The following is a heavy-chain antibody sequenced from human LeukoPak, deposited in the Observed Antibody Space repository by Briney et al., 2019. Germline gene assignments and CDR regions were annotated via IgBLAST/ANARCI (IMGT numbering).Heavy chain of an antibody. J-gene: IGHJ4*02. Sequence: GGSLRLSCAASGLTFSSAWMHWVRQTPGKRLVWISRIRSDGTATYADSVRGRFTISRDNAKNTLYLQMNNLRADDTGIYYCASDGSYKLDYWGQGALVTVSS. CDR2: IRSDGTA. V-gene: IGHV3-74*01. CDR3: ASDGSYKLDY. CDR1: GLTFSSAW. D-gene: IGHD1-26*01.